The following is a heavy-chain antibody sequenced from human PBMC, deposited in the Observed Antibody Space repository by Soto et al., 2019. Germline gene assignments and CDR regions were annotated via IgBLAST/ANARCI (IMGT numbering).Heavy chain of an antibody. J-gene: IGHJ6*02. CDR1: GYTFTSYG. CDR2: ISAYNGNT. D-gene: IGHD2-2*01. CDR3: ASVLLYCSSTSCYPDYGMDV. Sequence: ASVKVSCKASGYTFTSYGISWVRQAPGQGLEWMGWISAYNGNTNYAQKFQGRVTITADESTSTAYMELSSLRSEDTAVYYCASVLLYCSSTSCYPDYGMDVWGQGTTVTVSS. V-gene: IGHV1-18*01.